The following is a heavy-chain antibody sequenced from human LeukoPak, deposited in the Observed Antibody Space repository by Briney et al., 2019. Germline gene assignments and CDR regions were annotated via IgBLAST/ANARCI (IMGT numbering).Heavy chain of an antibody. CDR2: ISSSCSTI. V-gene: IGHV3-48*04. CDR1: GFTFSSYS. Sequence: HGGSLRLSCAASGFTFSSYSMNWVRQAPGKGLEWVSYISSSCSTIYYADSVKGRFTISRDNAKNSLYLQMNSLRAEDTAVYYCARGGHDYGDYTSGAFDIWGQGTMVTVSS. CDR3: ARGGHDYGDYTSGAFDI. D-gene: IGHD4-17*01. J-gene: IGHJ3*02.